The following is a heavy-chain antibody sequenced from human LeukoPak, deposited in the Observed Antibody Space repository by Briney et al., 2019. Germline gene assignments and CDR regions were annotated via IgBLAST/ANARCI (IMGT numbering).Heavy chain of an antibody. CDR2: IRSSGPSI. V-gene: IGHV3-21*01. CDR1: GFSFSNYS. CDR3: ARDGPAAGTEVDY. J-gene: IGHJ4*02. D-gene: IGHD6-13*01. Sequence: PGGSLRLSCGASGFSFSNYSMIWVRQAPGKGLEWVSYIRSSGPSIYYAGSVKGRFTISRDNAKNSLYLQMNSLRAEDTAVYYCARDGPAAGTEVDYWGQGTLVTVSS.